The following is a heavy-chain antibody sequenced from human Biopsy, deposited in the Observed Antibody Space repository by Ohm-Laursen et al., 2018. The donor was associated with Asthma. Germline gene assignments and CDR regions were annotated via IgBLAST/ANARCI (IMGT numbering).Heavy chain of an antibody. J-gene: IGHJ4*02. V-gene: IGHV3-53*01. CDR3: ARGDSSNCSRYYFDY. Sequence: SLRLSCAASGFAVSRDHMYWVRQAPGKGLEWVSVIYCGGRSHNADSVRGRFTISRDYSKNTLYLQMHSLRPEDTAVYYCARGDSSNCSRYYFDYWGQGTLVTVSS. CDR1: GFAVSRDH. D-gene: IGHD3-22*01. CDR2: IYCGGRS.